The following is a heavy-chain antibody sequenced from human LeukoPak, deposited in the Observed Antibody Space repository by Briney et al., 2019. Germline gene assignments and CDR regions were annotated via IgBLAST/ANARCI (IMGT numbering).Heavy chain of an antibody. V-gene: IGHV3-48*03. CDR3: ARLLGELVPDVFDM. Sequence: GGSLRLSCAASGFTFSSYEMSWVRQAPGEGLEWVSYISSYGSTIYTADSVKGRFTVSRDNAKKSLYLQMNSLRAEDAAVYYCARLLGELVPDVFDMWGQGTVVTVSS. D-gene: IGHD3-16*01. CDR2: ISSYGSTI. CDR1: GFTFSSYE. J-gene: IGHJ3*02.